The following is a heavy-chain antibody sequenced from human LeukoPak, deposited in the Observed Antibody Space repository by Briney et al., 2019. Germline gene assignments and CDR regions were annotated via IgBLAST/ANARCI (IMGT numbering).Heavy chain of an antibody. V-gene: IGHV3-23*01. CDR2: ISGSGGST. CDR3: ARQWRELQLGY. J-gene: IGHJ4*02. Sequence: GGSLRLSCAASGFTFSSYAMSWVRQAPGKGLEWVSAISGSGGSTYYADSVKGRFTISRDNSKNTLYLQMNSLRAEDTAVYYCARQWRELQLGYWGQGTLVTVSS. CDR1: GFTFSSYA. D-gene: IGHD1-26*01.